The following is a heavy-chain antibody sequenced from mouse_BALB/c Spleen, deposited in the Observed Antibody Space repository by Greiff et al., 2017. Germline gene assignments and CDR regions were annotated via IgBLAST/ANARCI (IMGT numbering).Heavy chain of an antibody. V-gene: IGHV5-17*02. D-gene: IGHD3-2*01. CDR1: GFTFSSFG. CDR2: ISSGSSTI. Sequence: EVHLVESGGGLVQPGGSRKLSCAASGFTFSSFGMHWVRQAPEKGLEWVAYISSGSSTIYYADTVKGRFTISRDNPKNTLFLQMTSLRSEDTAMYYCARWDSSGYEAWFAYWGQGTLVTVSA. CDR3: ARWDSSGYEAWFAY. J-gene: IGHJ3*01.